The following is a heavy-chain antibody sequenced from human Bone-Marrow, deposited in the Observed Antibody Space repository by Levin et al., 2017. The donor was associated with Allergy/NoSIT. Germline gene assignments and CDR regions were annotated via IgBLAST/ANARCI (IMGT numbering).Heavy chain of an antibody. CDR2: SSSSGTTI. J-gene: IGHJ6*02. CDR1: GFTFSDSY. V-gene: IGHV3-11*01. D-gene: IGHD3-10*01. Sequence: LSLTCAASGFTFSDSYMTWIRQAPGKGLEWISYSSSSGTTINYADSVKGRFTISRDNSKNLLSLEMNHLRAEDTAIYYCARYGSLLSRGLIPPGYYYGLDVWGHGTTVTVSS. CDR3: ARYGSLLSRGLIPPGYYYGLDV.